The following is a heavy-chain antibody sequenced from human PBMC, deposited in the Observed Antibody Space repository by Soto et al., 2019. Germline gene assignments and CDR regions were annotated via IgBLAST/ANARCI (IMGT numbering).Heavy chain of an antibody. CDR2: IYYNGSA. CDR3: ARERVSIFGVVLPACVDV. Sequence: QVQLQESGPGLVKPSETLSLICTVSGGSMNSYFWNWIRQSPGKGLEWIGYIYYNGSANYNPSLKSRVAISVDTSNNQFSLKLTSVTATDTAVYYCARERVSIFGVVLPACVDVWGQGSTVTVSS. V-gene: IGHV4-59*01. CDR1: GGSMNSYF. D-gene: IGHD3-3*02. J-gene: IGHJ6*02.